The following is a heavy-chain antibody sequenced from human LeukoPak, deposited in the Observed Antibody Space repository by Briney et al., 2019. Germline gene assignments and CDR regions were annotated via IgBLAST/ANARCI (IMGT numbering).Heavy chain of an antibody. J-gene: IGHJ4*02. Sequence: ASVKVSCKASGYTFTSYDINWVRQATGQGLEWMGWMNPNSGNTGYAQKFQGRVTMTRNISISTAYMELSSLRSEDTAVYYCARGKGSTTVTTLEYYFDYWGQGTLVTVSS. D-gene: IGHD4-17*01. CDR2: MNPNSGNT. CDR1: GYTFTSYD. CDR3: ARGKGSTTVTTLEYYFDY. V-gene: IGHV1-8*01.